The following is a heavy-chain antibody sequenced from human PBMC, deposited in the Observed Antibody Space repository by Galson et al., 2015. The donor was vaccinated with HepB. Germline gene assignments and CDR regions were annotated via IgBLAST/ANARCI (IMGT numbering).Heavy chain of an antibody. CDR3: ARDQYSSRGSWFDP. V-gene: IGHV1-2*06. J-gene: IGHJ5*02. CDR2: INPNSGGT. Sequence: SVKVSCKASGYTFTGYYMHWVRQAPGQGLEWMGRINPNSGGTNYAQKFQGRATMTRDTSISTAYMELSRLRSDDTAVYYCARDQYSSRGSWFDPWGQGTLVTVSS. D-gene: IGHD6-13*01. CDR1: GYTFTGYY.